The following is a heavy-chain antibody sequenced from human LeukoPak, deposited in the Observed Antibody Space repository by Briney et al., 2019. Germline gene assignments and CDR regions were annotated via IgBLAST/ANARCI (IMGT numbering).Heavy chain of an antibody. CDR3: ARAMYYYDSSGYYRSVIMDH. D-gene: IGHD3-22*01. CDR2: IYYSGST. V-gene: IGHV4-31*03. CDR1: GGSISSGGYY. Sequence: SQTLSLTCTVSGGSISSGGYYWSWIRQHPGKGLEWIGYIYYSGSTYYKPSLKSRVTISVDTSKTQFSLRLSSVTAADTAVYYCARAMYYYDSSGYYRSVIMDHWGQGTLVTVSS. J-gene: IGHJ4*02.